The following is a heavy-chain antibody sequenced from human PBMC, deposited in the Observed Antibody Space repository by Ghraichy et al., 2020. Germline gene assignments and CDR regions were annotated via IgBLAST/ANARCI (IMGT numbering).Heavy chain of an antibody. CDR2: IYYSGGT. J-gene: IGHJ4*02. Sequence: SETLSLTCTVSGGSISSSSYYWGWIRQPPGKGLEWIGSIYYSGGTYYNPSLKSRVTISVDTSKNQFSLKLSSVTAADTAVYYCARYYDSSGDDYWGQGTLVTVSS. CDR3: ARYYDSSGDDY. D-gene: IGHD3-22*01. V-gene: IGHV4-39*01. CDR1: GGSISSSSYY.